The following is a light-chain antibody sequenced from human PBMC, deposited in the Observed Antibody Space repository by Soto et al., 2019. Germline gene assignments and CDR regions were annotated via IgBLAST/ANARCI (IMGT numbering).Light chain of an antibody. V-gene: IGLV1-51*01. CDR3: GTWDSSLSAGYV. J-gene: IGLJ1*01. CDR1: SSNIGNNY. Sequence: QSVLTQPPSVSTAPGQKVTISCSGSSSNIGNNYVSWYQQLPGTAPKLLIYDNNKRPSGIPDRFSGSKSGTSATLGITGLQTGDEDDYYCGTWDSSLSAGYVFGTGPKVTVL. CDR2: DNN.